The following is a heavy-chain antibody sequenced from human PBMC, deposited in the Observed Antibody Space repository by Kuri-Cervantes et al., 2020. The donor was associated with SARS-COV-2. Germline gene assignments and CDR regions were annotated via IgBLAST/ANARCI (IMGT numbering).Heavy chain of an antibody. CDR2: ISYDGSNK. D-gene: IGHD4-17*01. V-gene: IGHV3-30-3*01. J-gene: IGHJ5*02. Sequence: LSLTCAASGFTFSSYAMHWVRQAPGKGLEWVAVISYDGSNKYYADSVKGRSTISRDNSKNTLYLQMNSLRAEDTAVYYCAKATGLGWFDPWGQGTLVTVSS. CDR3: AKATGLGWFDP. CDR1: GFTFSSYA.